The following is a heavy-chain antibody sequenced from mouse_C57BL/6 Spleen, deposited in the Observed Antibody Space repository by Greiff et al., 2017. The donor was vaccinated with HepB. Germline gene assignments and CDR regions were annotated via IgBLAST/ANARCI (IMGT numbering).Heavy chain of an antibody. J-gene: IGHJ3*01. CDR1: GYSFTGYF. Sequence: QQSGPELVKPGDSVKISCKASGYSFTGYFMNWVMQSHGKSLEWIGRINPYNGDTFYNQKFKGKATLTVDKSSSTAHMELRSLTSEDSAVYYCARMDDGYWAWFAYWGQGTLVTVSA. CDR2: INPYNGDT. CDR3: ARMDDGYWAWFAY. V-gene: IGHV1-20*01. D-gene: IGHD2-3*01.